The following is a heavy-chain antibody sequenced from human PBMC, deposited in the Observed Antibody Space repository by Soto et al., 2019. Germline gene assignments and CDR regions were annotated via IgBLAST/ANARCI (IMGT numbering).Heavy chain of an antibody. J-gene: IGHJ6*02. D-gene: IGHD3-22*01. CDR3: AREMIPMIMGGMSAMDV. CDR1: KFTFASYV. V-gene: IGHV3-30*04. Sequence: QVQLVESGGGVVQPERSQRLSCTASKFTFASYVMHWVRQAPGGGLEWVALISFDGTNKYYADSVKGRFTISRDNSKNTMYLQMNSLRPEDTAVYYCAREMIPMIMGGMSAMDVWGQGTTVTVS. CDR2: ISFDGTNK.